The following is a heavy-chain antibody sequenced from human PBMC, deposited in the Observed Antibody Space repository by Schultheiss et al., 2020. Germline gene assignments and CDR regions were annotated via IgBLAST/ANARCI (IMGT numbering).Heavy chain of an antibody. Sequence: SETLSLTCAVYGGSFSGYYWSWIRQPPGKGLEWIGEINHSGSTNYNPSLKSRVTISVDTSKNQFSLKLSSVTAADTAVYYCATLTGVVVTAIPVGGYYYYGMDVWGQGTTVTVSS. CDR2: INHSGST. CDR3: ATLTGVVVTAIPVGGYYYYGMDV. V-gene: IGHV4-34*01. D-gene: IGHD2-21*02. CDR1: GGSFSGYY. J-gene: IGHJ6*02.